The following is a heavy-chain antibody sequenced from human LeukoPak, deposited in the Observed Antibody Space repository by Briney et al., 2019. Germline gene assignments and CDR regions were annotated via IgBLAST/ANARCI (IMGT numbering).Heavy chain of an antibody. CDR3: ARDSGTTGEVKFDP. D-gene: IGHD3-10*01. V-gene: IGHV4-4*07. CDR2: ISGSGTI. Sequence: PAETLSLTCTVSGGSINSYWSWIRQPAGKGLEWIGRISGSGTITYNPALQSRLSISIDTSKNQFSLKLMSVTAADTAVYYCARDSGTTGEVKFDPWGQGTLVTVSS. CDR1: GGSINSY. J-gene: IGHJ5*02.